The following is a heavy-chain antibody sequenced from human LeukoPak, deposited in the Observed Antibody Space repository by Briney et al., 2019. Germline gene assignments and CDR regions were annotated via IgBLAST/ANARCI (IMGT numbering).Heavy chain of an antibody. Sequence: VASVKVSCKASGYTFTSYDINWVRQATGQGLEWMGWMNPNSGNTGYAQKFQGRVTITRNTSISTAYMELSSLRSEDTAVYYCARGIDILTGYYKGYFDYWGQGTLVTVSS. CDR3: ARGIDILTGYYKGYFDY. V-gene: IGHV1-8*03. CDR1: GYTFTSYD. J-gene: IGHJ4*02. D-gene: IGHD3-9*01. CDR2: MNPNSGNT.